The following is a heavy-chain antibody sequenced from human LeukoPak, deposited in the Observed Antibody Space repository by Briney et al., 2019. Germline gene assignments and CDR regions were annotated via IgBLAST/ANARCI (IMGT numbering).Heavy chain of an antibody. Sequence: PSESLSLTCTVSGGSISSYYWSWIRQPPGKGLEWIGYIYYSGSTNYNPSLKSRVTISVDTSKNQFSLKLSPVTAADTAVYYCARVRVAARYVGWFDPWGQGTLVTVSS. V-gene: IGHV4-59*01. CDR1: GGSISSYY. J-gene: IGHJ5*02. D-gene: IGHD6-6*01. CDR2: IYYSGST. CDR3: ARVRVAARYVGWFDP.